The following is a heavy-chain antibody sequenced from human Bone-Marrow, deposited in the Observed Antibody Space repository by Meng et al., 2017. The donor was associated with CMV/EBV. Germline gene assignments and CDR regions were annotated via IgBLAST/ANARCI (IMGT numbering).Heavy chain of an antibody. CDR3: VRARSYYAFDY. CDR2: ISWNSVGI. D-gene: IGHD3-10*01. V-gene: IGHV3-9*03. Sequence: SLKISCAASGFTFDDYAMHWVRRVPGKGLEWVSGISWNSVGICYADSVKGRFTISRDNAKNSLYLQMNSLRVEDMALYYCVRARSYYAFDYWGQGILVTVSS. CDR1: GFTFDDYA. J-gene: IGHJ4*02.